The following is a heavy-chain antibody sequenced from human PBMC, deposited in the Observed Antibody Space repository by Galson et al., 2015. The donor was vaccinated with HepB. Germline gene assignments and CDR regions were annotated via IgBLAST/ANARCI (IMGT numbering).Heavy chain of an antibody. D-gene: IGHD1-7*01. Sequence: SLRLSCAASGFTFSSYAMHWVRQAPGKGLEWVAVISYDGSNKYYADSVKGRFTISRDNSKNTLYLQMNSLRAEDTAVYYCAREPENWNYRFRPHRRKRYYYYGMDVWGQGTTVTVSS. V-gene: IGHV3-30-3*01. J-gene: IGHJ6*02. CDR1: GFTFSSYA. CDR2: ISYDGSNK. CDR3: AREPENWNYRFRPHRRKRYYYYGMDV.